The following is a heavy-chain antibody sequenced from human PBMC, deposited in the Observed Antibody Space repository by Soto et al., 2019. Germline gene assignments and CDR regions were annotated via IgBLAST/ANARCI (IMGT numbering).Heavy chain of an antibody. D-gene: IGHD2-15*01. V-gene: IGHV3-23*01. Sequence: EEQLLESGGGSVQSGGSLRLSCEASGFTFKSYAMIWVRQAPGKGLEWVSAVSGTSGNTYYADSVRGRFTISGDNSKDTVYLQMNNLRAEDTAIYYCAKSVVVVRGGYYMDVWGKGTTVTVSS. CDR1: GFTFKSYA. CDR3: AKSVVVVRGGYYMDV. J-gene: IGHJ6*03. CDR2: VSGTSGNT.